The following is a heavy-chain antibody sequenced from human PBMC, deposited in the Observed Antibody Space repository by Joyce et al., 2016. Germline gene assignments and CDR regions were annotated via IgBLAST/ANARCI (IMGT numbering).Heavy chain of an antibody. J-gene: IGHJ4*02. Sequence: EVQLVESGGGLVQPGGSLRLSCAASGFSFNYYIMNWVRQAPGKGLEWISYINSTGSTRFYADSVKDRFTISRDNAKNSLYLQMNSLRDEDTAVYYCTRRNEGNFFLDYWGQGTLVTVSS. V-gene: IGHV3-48*02. CDR1: GFSFNYYI. D-gene: IGHD1-7*01. CDR3: TRRNEGNFFLDY. CDR2: INSTGSTR.